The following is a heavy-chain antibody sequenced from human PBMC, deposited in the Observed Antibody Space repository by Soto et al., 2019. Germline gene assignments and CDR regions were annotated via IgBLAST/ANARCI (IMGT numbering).Heavy chain of an antibody. J-gene: IGHJ4*02. Sequence: EVQLLEAGGGLVQPGGSLRLSCAASGYDMVYYAMTWVRQPPGKGLEWVSILNSGGGTTYYADSVKGRVTISTDTTKNTLYLQINSLRAGDTDVYYCARTIIHYYFDSWGQGTLVTVSS. CDR2: LNSGGGTT. CDR1: GYDMVYYA. CDR3: ARTIIHYYFDS. V-gene: IGHV3-23*01. D-gene: IGHD5-12*01.